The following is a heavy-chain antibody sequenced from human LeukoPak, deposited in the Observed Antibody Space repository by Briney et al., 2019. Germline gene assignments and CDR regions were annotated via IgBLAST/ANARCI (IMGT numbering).Heavy chain of an antibody. CDR2: IIPILGIA. V-gene: IGHV1-69*10. D-gene: IGHD2-15*01. CDR3: ARDPCGGSCYSDSNIFDY. CDR1: GGTFSSYA. Sequence: ASVKVSCKASGGTFSSYAISWVRQAPGQGLEWMGRIIPILGIANYAQKFQGRVTITAAKSTSTAYMELGSLRSEDTAVYYCARDPCGGSCYSDSNIFDYWGQGTLVTVSS. J-gene: IGHJ4*02.